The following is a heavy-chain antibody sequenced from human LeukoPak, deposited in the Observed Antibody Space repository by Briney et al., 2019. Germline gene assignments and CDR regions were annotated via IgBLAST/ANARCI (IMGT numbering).Heavy chain of an antibody. V-gene: IGHV3-30*18. CDR3: AKDTNGSGSYIYYYYGMDV. CDR1: GFTFSSFG. J-gene: IGHJ6*02. Sequence: GRSLRLSCAASGFTFSSFGMHWVRQAPGKGLEWVAVISYDGSSKYYADSVKGRFTISRDNSKNTLYLQMNSLRAEDTAVYYCAKDTNGSGSYIYYYYGMDVWGQGTTVTVSS. D-gene: IGHD3-10*01. CDR2: ISYDGSSK.